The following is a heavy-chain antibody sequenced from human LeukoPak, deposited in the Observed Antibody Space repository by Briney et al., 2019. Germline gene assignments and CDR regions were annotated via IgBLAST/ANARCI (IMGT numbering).Heavy chain of an antibody. Sequence: SSETLSLTCAVYGGSFSGYYWSWIRQPPGKGLEWIGEINHSGSTNYNPSLKSRVTISVDTSKNQFSLKLSSVTAADTAVYYCARDYVWGSYRFDYWGQGTLVTVSS. D-gene: IGHD3-16*02. V-gene: IGHV4-34*01. CDR1: GGSFSGYY. CDR3: ARDYVWGSYRFDY. CDR2: INHSGST. J-gene: IGHJ4*02.